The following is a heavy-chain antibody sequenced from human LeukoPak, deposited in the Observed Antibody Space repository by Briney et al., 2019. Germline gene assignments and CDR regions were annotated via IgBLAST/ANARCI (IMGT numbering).Heavy chain of an antibody. D-gene: IGHD3-22*01. CDR2: IYHSGST. V-gene: IGHV4-4*02. CDR1: GGSISSSNW. CDR3: ARTYDSSGYLGVDY. Sequence: SETLSLTCAVSGGSISSSNWWSWVRQPPGKGLEWIGEIYHSGSTNYNPSLKSRVTISVDTSKNQFSLKLSSVTAADTAMYYCARTYDSSGYLGVDYWGQGTLVTVSS. J-gene: IGHJ4*02.